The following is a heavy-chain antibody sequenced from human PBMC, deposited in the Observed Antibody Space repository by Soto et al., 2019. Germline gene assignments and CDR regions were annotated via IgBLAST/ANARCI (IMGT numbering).Heavy chain of an antibody. V-gene: IGHV3-23*01. CDR1: GFTFSSYA. J-gene: IGHJ5*02. CDR3: AKESPNYYDSSGQGVTWFDP. D-gene: IGHD3-22*01. CDR2: ISGSGGST. Sequence: GGSLRLSCAASGFTFSSYAMSWVRQAPGEGLEWVSAISGSGGSTYYADSVKGRFTISRDNSKNTLYLQMNSLRAEDTAVYYCAKESPNYYDSSGQGVTWFDPWGQGNLVTVSS.